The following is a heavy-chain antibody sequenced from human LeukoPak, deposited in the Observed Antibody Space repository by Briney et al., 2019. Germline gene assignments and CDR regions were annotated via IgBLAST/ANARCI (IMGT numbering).Heavy chain of an antibody. D-gene: IGHD6-13*01. CDR1: GGSISNYY. J-gene: IGHJ4*02. V-gene: IGHV4-59*01. CDR3: ARVLRQQLVVSLGY. Sequence: PSETLSLTCSVSGGSISNYYWSWIRQPPGKGLEWIGSVYSSGSTNYNPSLKSRVTISVDTSKNQFSLKLTSVTAEDTAVYYCARVLRQQLVVSLGYWGQGTLVTVSS. CDR2: VYSSGST.